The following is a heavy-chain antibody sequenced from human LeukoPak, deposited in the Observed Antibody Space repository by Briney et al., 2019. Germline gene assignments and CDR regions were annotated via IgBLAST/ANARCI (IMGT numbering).Heavy chain of an antibody. CDR1: GFTFSSYW. V-gene: IGHV3-74*01. Sequence: TGGSLRLSCAASGFTFSSYWMHWVRQVPGKGLEWVSHINSDGSSTSYADSVKGRFTISRDNAKNTLYLQMNSLRAEDTAVYFCARDKVYYGSGTYGYWGQGTLVTVSS. J-gene: IGHJ4*02. CDR2: INSDGSST. D-gene: IGHD3-10*01. CDR3: ARDKVYYGSGTYGY.